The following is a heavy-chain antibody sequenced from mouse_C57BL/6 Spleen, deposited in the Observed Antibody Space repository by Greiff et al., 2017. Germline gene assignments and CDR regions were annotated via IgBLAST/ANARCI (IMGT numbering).Heavy chain of an antibody. CDR3: ARHVDGYYFDY. J-gene: IGHJ2*01. CDR1: GFTFSSYG. D-gene: IGHD2-3*01. CDR2: ISSGGSYT. V-gene: IGHV5-6*01. Sequence: EVKLMESGGDLVKPGGSLKLSCAASGFTFSSYGMSWVRPTPDKRLEWVATISSGGSYTYYPDSVKGRFTISRDNAKNTLYLQMSSLKSEDTAMYYCARHVDGYYFDYWGQGTTLTVSS.